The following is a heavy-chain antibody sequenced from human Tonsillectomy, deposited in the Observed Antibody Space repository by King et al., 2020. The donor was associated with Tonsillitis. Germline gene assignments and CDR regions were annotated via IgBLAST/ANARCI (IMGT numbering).Heavy chain of an antibody. CDR1: GFTFSTSW. CDR2: INQDESKK. V-gene: IGHV3-7*01. J-gene: IGHJ4*02. CDR3: AKISSIWESYFWDY. D-gene: IGHD3-16*01. Sequence: VQLVESWGGLVQPGGSLRLSCTASGFTFSTSWMSWVRQAPGKGLEWVATINQDESKKFHVDSMRGRFTVSRDKAKNTLYLQLNSLTDEDTALYYCAKISSIWESYFWDYWGRGTLVTVSS.